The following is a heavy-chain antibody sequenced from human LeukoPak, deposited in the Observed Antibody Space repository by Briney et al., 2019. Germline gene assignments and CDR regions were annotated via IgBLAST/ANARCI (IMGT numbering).Heavy chain of an antibody. CDR3: ASDVGFSPDR. CDR2: ISPDGSVT. J-gene: IGHJ1*01. Sequence: GGSLRLSCVASGFALSDSWMHWVRQTPGKGLVWVSHISPDGSVTNYADFVKGRFIISRDNAKNTVFLQINSLRAEDTAVYFYASDVGFSPDRWGQGTLVTV. D-gene: IGHD1-14*01. V-gene: IGHV3-74*01. CDR1: GFALSDSW.